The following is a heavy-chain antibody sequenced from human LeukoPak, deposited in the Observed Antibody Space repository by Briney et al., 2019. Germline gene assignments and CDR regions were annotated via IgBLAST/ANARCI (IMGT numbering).Heavy chain of an antibody. J-gene: IGHJ4*02. CDR3: ARGSFYYYDKSGYSTVYYFDY. D-gene: IGHD3-22*01. CDR2: ISHDGNNK. Sequence: GGSLRPSCAASRFCFNNYDRRWGRQAPGKGLEWVAVISHDGNNKYYTDSVKGRFTISRDNTENTLNLEMNSLRAEDSAVYYCARGSFYYYDKSGYSTVYYFDYWGQGTLVTVSS. V-gene: IGHV3-30*03. CDR1: RFCFNNYD.